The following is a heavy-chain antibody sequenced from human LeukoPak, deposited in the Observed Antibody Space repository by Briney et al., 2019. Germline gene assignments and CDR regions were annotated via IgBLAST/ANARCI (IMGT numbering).Heavy chain of an antibody. J-gene: IGHJ4*02. CDR2: ISDSGAAT. CDR1: GFTFSSYA. Sequence: GGSLRLSCAASGFTFSSYAMNWVRQDPGKGLERVSRISDSGAATYYADSVKGRFTISRDNSKNTLYLHMNSLRANDTAVYYCAKVDIPMGRLINSWGQGTLVSVSS. D-gene: IGHD5-18*01. V-gene: IGHV3-23*01. CDR3: AKVDIPMGRLINS.